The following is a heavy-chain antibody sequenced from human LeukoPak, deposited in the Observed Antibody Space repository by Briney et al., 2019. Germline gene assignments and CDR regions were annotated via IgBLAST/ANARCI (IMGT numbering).Heavy chain of an antibody. CDR2: ISAYNGNT. D-gene: IGHD6-19*01. CDR3: ASASSGWYPYRAFDI. V-gene: IGHV1-18*01. Sequence: VRQAPGQXLEWMGWISAYNGNTNYAQKLQGRVTMTTDTSTSTAYMELRSLRSDDTAVYYCASASSGWYPYRAFDIWGQGTMVTVSS. J-gene: IGHJ3*02.